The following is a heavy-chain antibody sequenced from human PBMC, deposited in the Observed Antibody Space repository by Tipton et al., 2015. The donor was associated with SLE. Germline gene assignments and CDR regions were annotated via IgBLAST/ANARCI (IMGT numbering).Heavy chain of an antibody. V-gene: IGHV3-33*01. CDR2: IWYDGSNK. Sequence: SLRLSYAASGFTFSTYGMHWVRQAPGKGLEWVAVIWYDGSNKYYADSVKGRFTISRDNSKNTLYLQMNSLRAEDTAVYYCARDLLVGATSRGMDVWGKGTTVTVSS. CDR3: ARDLLVGATSRGMDV. CDR1: GFTFSTYG. D-gene: IGHD1-26*01. J-gene: IGHJ6*03.